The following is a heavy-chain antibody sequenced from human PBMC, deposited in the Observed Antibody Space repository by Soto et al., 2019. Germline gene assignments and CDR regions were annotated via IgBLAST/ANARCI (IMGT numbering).Heavy chain of an antibody. V-gene: IGHV3-11*06. J-gene: IGHJ5*02. CDR2: ISSSSSYT. CDR1: GFSFSDYD. Sequence: PGGSLRLSCAASGFSFSDYDMSWIRQAPGKGLEWVSYISSSSSYTNYADSVKGRFTISRDNAKNSLYLQMNSLRAEDTAVYYCARDRGGGSSPNWFDPWGQGTLVTVSS. CDR3: ARDRGGGSSPNWFDP. D-gene: IGHD6-13*01.